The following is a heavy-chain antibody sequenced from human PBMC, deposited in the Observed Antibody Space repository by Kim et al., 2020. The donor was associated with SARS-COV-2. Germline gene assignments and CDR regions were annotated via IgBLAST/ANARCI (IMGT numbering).Heavy chain of an antibody. CDR1: GGSFSGYY. CDR3: ARSGYGDYDDY. V-gene: IGHV4-34*01. Sequence: SETLSLTCAVYGGSFSGYYWSWIRQPPGKGLEWIGEINHSGSTNYNPSLKSRDTISVDTSKNQFSLKLSSVTAADTAVYYCARSGYGDYDDYWGQGTLVTVSS. CDR2: INHSGST. D-gene: IGHD4-17*01. J-gene: IGHJ4*02.